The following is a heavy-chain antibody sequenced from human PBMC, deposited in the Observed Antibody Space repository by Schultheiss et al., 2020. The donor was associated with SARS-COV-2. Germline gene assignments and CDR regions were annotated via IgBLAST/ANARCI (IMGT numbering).Heavy chain of an antibody. Sequence: SETLSLTRTVSGDSISYNYWSWIRQPPGKGLEWTGYISCSGSTNHNPSLKSRVTISVDTSKNQFSLKLSSVTAADTAVYYCAGHRYSSSSYYFDYWGQGTLVTVSS. D-gene: IGHD6-13*01. CDR2: ISCSGST. CDR3: AGHRYSSSSYYFDY. J-gene: IGHJ4*02. V-gene: IGHV4-59*08. CDR1: GDSISYNY.